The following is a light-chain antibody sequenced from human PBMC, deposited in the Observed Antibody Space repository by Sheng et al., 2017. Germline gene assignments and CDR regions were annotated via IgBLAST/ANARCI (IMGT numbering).Light chain of an antibody. J-gene: IGLJ3*02. CDR2: DVS. V-gene: IGLV2-11*01. Sequence: QSALTQPASVSGSPGQSITISCTGTSSDIGGYNFVSWYQQHPGKAPKLMIYDVSRRPSGVPDRFSGSKSGNTASLTISGLQADDEADYYCCCGAGTYTWVFGGGTKLTVL. CDR1: SSDIGGYNF. CDR3: CCGAGTYTWV.